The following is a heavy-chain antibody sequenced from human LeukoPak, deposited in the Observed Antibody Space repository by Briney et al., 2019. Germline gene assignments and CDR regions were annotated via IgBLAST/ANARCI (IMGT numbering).Heavy chain of an antibody. CDR3: AKAGVISGTHSYYLDV. V-gene: IGHV3-23*01. D-gene: IGHD2-15*01. J-gene: IGHJ6*03. CDR2: ISAAGGST. CDR1: VFTFSSYA. Sequence: PGGSLSLSCAASVFTFSSYAVTGVPQGPGRGLESVSAISAAGGSTYYADSVKGRFTIPRDNSKNTLYLQMNSLRVEDTAVYYCAKAGVISGTHSYYLDVWGKGTTVTVSS.